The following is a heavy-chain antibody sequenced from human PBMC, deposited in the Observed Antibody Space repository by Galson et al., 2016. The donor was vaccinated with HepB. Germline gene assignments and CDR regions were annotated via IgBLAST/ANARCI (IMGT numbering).Heavy chain of an antibody. CDR3: TRDIAAFGGVME. V-gene: IGHV3-7*04. CDR1: GFTLSRYW. D-gene: IGHD3-16*01. J-gene: IGHJ4*02. Sequence: SLRLSCAGSGFTLSRYWMSWVRQAPGKGLEWVANIKEDGSGKKYVDSVKGRFTISRDNAKNSVYLQMNSLRAEDTAVYYCTRDIAAFGGVMEWGQGALVTISS. CDR2: IKEDGSGK.